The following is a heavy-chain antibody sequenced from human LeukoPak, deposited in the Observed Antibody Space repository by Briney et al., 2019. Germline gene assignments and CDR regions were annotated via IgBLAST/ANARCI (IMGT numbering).Heavy chain of an antibody. V-gene: IGHV3-23*01. Sequence: GGSLRLSCAASGFTFSNYVMTWVRQAPGKGLEWVSAIGIDVRDSDYADSVKGRFTISRDNSKNTVYLQMNSLRAEDTGLYYCTRRVRGTPDYWGLGTLVTVSS. J-gene: IGHJ4*02. D-gene: IGHD1-1*01. CDR2: IGIDVRDS. CDR3: TRRVRGTPDY. CDR1: GFTFSNYV.